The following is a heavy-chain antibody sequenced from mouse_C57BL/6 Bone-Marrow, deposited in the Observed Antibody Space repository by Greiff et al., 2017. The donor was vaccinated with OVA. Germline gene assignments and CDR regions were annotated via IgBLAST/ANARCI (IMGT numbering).Heavy chain of an antibody. Sequence: EVKLVESGGGLVQSGRSLRLSCATSGFTFSDFYMEWVRQAPGKGLEWIAASRNKANDYTTEYSASVKGRFIVSRDTSQSILYLQMNALRADGPAIHYWGRDALPGAYDYWGQGTTLTVSS. V-gene: IGHV7-1*01. CDR2: SRNKANDYTT. CDR3: GRDALPGAYDY. J-gene: IGHJ2*01. D-gene: IGHD2-10*01. CDR1: GFTFSDFY.